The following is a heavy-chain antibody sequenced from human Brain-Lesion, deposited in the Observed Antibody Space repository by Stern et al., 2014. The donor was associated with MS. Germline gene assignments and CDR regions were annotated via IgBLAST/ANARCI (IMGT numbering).Heavy chain of an antibody. CDR1: GGSISSGGYY. V-gene: IGHV4-61*02. CDR2: IFNSGRT. D-gene: IGHD2-2*01. Sequence: QVQLVQSGPGLVKPSQTLSLSCTVSGGSISSGGYYWSWIRQPAGKGLEWIGRIFNSGRTSHNPSLQSRVNLSIDTSKNQFSLRLNSMTAADTAVYYCARGRVVPGFQYYATDVWGQGTTVIVSS. J-gene: IGHJ6*02. CDR3: ARGRVVPGFQYYATDV.